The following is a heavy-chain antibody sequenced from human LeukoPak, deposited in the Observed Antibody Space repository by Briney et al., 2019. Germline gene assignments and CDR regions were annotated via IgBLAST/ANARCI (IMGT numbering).Heavy chain of an antibody. Sequence: GGSLRLSCVASGLNFGNYWMDWVRQAPGKGLEWVGNINQDGSAKNYVDSVKGRFTISRVNAEKSLYLHMNSLRAEDTAIYYCARDFESWGQGTLVTVSS. J-gene: IGHJ4*02. CDR3: ARDFES. V-gene: IGHV3-7*03. CDR1: GLNFGNYW. CDR2: INQDGSAK.